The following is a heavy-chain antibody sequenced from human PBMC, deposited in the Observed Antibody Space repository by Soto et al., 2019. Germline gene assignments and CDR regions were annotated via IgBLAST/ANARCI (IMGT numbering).Heavy chain of an antibody. J-gene: IGHJ4*02. CDR2: ISSGIT. CDR1: GGSSSGWY. V-gene: IGHV4-34*01. D-gene: IGHD1-26*01. Sequence: SETLSLTCAVYGGSSSGWYWTWIRQSPVKGLEWIGEISSGITNYNPSLKSRVTISADTSKNQFSLKLSSVTAADTAVYYCARGPYSRGVGATNPSHWGQGTPVTVSS. CDR3: ARGPYSRGVGATNPSH.